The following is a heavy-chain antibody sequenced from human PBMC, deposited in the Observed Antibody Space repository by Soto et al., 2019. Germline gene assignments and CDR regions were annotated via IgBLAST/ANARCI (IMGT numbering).Heavy chain of an antibody. Sequence: LETLSLTCTVSGGSISSSSYYWGWIRQPPGKGLEWIGSIYYSGSTYYNPSLKSRVTISVDTSKNQFSLKLSSVTAADTAVYYCARLRIGSSSDYYYYYGMDVWGQGTTVTVSS. CDR1: GGSISSSSYY. V-gene: IGHV4-39*01. D-gene: IGHD6-6*01. J-gene: IGHJ6*02. CDR2: IYYSGST. CDR3: ARLRIGSSSDYYYYYGMDV.